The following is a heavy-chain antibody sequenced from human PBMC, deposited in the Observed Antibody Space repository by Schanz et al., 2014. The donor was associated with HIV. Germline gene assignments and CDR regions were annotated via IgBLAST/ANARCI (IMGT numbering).Heavy chain of an antibody. CDR2: ITNSGNRM. D-gene: IGHD1-26*01. Sequence: EVQLLESGGGLVQPGGSLRISCVASGFSFLRYEMSWVRQAPGKGLEWISYITNSGNRMNYADSVKGRFTTSRDNAKNSLYLQMNSLRAEDTAVYYCVLPSAKIVGGLGEHYFDHWGQGTLVTVSS. CDR3: VLPSAKIVGGLGEHYFDH. V-gene: IGHV3-48*03. CDR1: GFSFLRYE. J-gene: IGHJ4*02.